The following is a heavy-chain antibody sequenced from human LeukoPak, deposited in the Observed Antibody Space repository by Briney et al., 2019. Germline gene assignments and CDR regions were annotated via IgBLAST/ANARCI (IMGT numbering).Heavy chain of an antibody. CDR2: IWYDGSNK. V-gene: IGHV3-33*01. CDR1: GFTFSSYG. Sequence: GSLRLSCAASGFTFSSYGMHWVRQAPGKGLEWVAVIWYDGSNKYYADSVKGRFTISRDNSKNTLYLQMNSLRAEDTAVYYCARTYSSFFSFDYWGQGTLVTVSS. J-gene: IGHJ4*02. D-gene: IGHD6-6*01. CDR3: ARTYSSFFSFDY.